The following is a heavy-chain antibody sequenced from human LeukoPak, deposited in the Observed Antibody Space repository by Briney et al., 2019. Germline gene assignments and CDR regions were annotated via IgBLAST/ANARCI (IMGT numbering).Heavy chain of an antibody. Sequence: GTLRLSCVASGFPFSSYWMTWVRQAPGKGLEWVANIKQDGSKKSYVDSVKGRFTISRDNAKNSLYLQMNSLRAEDTAIYYCTRVGYIDEGIDYWGQGTLVTVSS. V-gene: IGHV3-7*04. CDR3: TRVGYIDEGIDY. D-gene: IGHD5-24*01. J-gene: IGHJ4*02. CDR1: GFPFSSYW. CDR2: IKQDGSKK.